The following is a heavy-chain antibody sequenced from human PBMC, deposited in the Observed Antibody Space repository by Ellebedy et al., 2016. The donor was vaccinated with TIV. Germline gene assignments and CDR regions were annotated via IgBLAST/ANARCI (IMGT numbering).Heavy chain of an antibody. CDR1: GYTFTSYG. CDR3: ARDKVYYGSGSWSPFDY. V-gene: IGHV1-18*01. D-gene: IGHD3-10*01. Sequence: ASVKVSCKASGYTFTSYGISWVRQAPGQGLEWMGWISAYNGNTNYAQKLQGRVTMTTDTSTSTAYMELRSLRSDDTAVYYCARDKVYYGSGSWSPFDYWGQGTLVTVSS. CDR2: ISAYNGNT. J-gene: IGHJ4*02.